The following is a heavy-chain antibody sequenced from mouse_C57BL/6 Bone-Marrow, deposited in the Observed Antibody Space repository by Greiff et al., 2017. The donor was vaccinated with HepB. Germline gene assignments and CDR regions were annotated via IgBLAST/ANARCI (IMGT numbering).Heavy chain of an antibody. J-gene: IGHJ1*03. V-gene: IGHV1-69*01. CDR3: AIITTVVAKGYFDV. Sequence: QVQLQQPGAELVMPGASVKLSCKASGYTFTSYWMHWVKQRPGQGLEWIGEIDPSDSYTNYNQKFKGKSTLTVDKSSSTAYMQLSSLTSEDSAVYYCAIITTVVAKGYFDVWGTGTTVTVSS. CDR1: GYTFTSYW. D-gene: IGHD1-1*01. CDR2: IDPSDSYT.